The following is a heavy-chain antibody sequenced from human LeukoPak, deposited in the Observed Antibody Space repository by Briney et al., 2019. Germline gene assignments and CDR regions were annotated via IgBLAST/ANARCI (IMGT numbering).Heavy chain of an antibody. CDR3: ARGVGGSYGGSFDY. CDR2: INTSGST. J-gene: IGHJ4*02. D-gene: IGHD1-26*01. Sequence: SETLSLTCTVPVGSISFYYWSWIRQPAGKGLEWIGRINTSGSTNYNPSVKSRVTLSVDTSKNQFSLKLISVTAAGAAVYYCARGVGGSYGGSFDYWGQGTLVTVSS. V-gene: IGHV4-4*07. CDR1: VGSISFYY.